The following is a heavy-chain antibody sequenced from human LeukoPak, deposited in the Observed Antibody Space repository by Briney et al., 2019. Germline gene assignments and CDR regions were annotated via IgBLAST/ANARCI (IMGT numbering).Heavy chain of an antibody. Sequence: SETPSLTCTVSGGSISSYYWSWIRQPAGKGLEWIGRIYTSGSTNYNPSLKSRVTMSVDTSKNQFSLKLSSVTAADTAVYYCARAKTYRSHGGNWYFDLWGRGTLVTVSS. CDR3: ARAKTYRSHGGNWYFDL. V-gene: IGHV4-4*07. CDR2: IYTSGST. CDR1: GGSISSYY. J-gene: IGHJ2*01. D-gene: IGHD4-11*01.